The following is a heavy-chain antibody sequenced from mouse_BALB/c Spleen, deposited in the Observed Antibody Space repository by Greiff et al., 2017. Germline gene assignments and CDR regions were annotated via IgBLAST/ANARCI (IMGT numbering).Heavy chain of an antibody. CDR2: INPSSGYT. Sequence: QVQLQQSAAELARPGASVKMSCKASGYTFTSYTMHWVKQRPGQGLEWIGYINPSSGYTEYNQKFKDKTTLTADKSSSTAYMQLSSLTSEDSAVYYCASLYYGSLDYWGQGTTLTVSS. J-gene: IGHJ2*01. V-gene: IGHV1-4*02. CDR3: ASLYYGSLDY. D-gene: IGHD1-1*01. CDR1: GYTFTSYT.